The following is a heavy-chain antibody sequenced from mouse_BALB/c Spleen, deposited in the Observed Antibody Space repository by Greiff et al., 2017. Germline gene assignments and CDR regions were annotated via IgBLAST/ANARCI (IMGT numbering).Heavy chain of an antibody. V-gene: IGHV5-4*02. CDR3: ARGNYYGSRGYYFDY. CDR2: ISDGGSYT. CDR1: GFTFSDYY. D-gene: IGHD1-1*01. J-gene: IGHJ2*01. Sequence: EVQRVESGGGLVKPGGSLKLSCAASGFTFSDYYMYWVRQTPEKRLEWVATISDGGSYTYYPDSVKGRFTISRDNAKNNLYLQMSSLKSEDTAMYYCARGNYYGSRGYYFDYWGQGTTLTVSS.